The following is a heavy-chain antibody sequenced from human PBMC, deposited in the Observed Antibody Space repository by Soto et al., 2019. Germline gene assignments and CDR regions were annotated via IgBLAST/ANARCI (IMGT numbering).Heavy chain of an antibody. CDR2: ISSSSSYI. J-gene: IGHJ6*02. V-gene: IGHV3-21*01. Sequence: GGSLRLSCAASGFTFSSYSMNWVRQAPGKGLEWVSSISSSSSYIYYADSVKGRFTISRDNAKNSLYLQMNSLRAEDTAVYYCAREGYSSSWGRGMDVWGQGTTVTVSS. CDR1: GFTFSSYS. D-gene: IGHD6-13*01. CDR3: AREGYSSSWGRGMDV.